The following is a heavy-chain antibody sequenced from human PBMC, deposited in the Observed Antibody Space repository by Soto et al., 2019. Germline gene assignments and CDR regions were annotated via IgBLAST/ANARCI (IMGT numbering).Heavy chain of an antibody. V-gene: IGHV1-69*01. CDR1: GGTFSSYA. CDR3: TRDRGRRYNDGRGYYYSAY. J-gene: IGHJ4*02. D-gene: IGHD3-22*01. Sequence: QVHLVQSGAEVKKPGSSVKVSCKASGGTFSSYAISWVRQAPGXXXXWMGGFIPIFGTTNYAQKFQGRVTITADESTSTAYMELSSLRSEDTAVYYCTRDRGRRYNDGRGYYYSAYWGQGTLVTVSS. CDR2: FIPIFGTT.